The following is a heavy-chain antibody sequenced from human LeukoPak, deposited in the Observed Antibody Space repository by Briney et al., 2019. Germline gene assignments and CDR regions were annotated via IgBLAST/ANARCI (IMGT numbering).Heavy chain of an antibody. V-gene: IGHV5-51*01. D-gene: IGHD3-9*01. CDR1: GYSFSNYW. CDR2: IYPGDSDM. J-gene: IGHJ5*01. Sequence: GESLKISCTGSGYSFSNYWIGWVRQMPGKGLERMGIIYPGDSDMRYSPSFQGQVIMSADKSISTAYLQWSGLKASDTAMYYCARLSRPHILDTNWFDSWGQGSLVTVSS. CDR3: ARLSRPHILDTNWFDS.